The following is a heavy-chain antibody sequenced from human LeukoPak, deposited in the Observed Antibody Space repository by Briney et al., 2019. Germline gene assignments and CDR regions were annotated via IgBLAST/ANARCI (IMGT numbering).Heavy chain of an antibody. V-gene: IGHV1-2*02. J-gene: IGHJ4*02. CDR2: ITPKSGDT. Sequence: ASVKVSCKASGYTFSDCYIHWVRQAPGQGLEYVGWITPKSGDTYSPQRFQGRVTMTRDASISTAYMELSSLRSDDTAVYFCARVRLADERAWAYWGQGTLVTVSS. CDR1: GYTFSDCY. CDR3: ARVRLADERAWAY. D-gene: IGHD3-3*02.